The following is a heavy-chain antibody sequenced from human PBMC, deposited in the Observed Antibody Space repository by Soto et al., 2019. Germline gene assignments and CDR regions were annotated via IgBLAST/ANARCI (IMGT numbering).Heavy chain of an antibody. CDR3: AQYGSGSYYGFDP. J-gene: IGHJ5*02. CDR2: INAGNGNT. D-gene: IGHD3-10*01. Sequence: QVQLVQSGAEEKKPGASVKVSCKASGYTFTSYAMHWVRQAPGQRLEWMGWINAGNGNTKYSQKFQGRVTITRDTSASTAYMELSSLRSEDTAVYYCAQYGSGSYYGFDPWGQGTLVTVSS. V-gene: IGHV1-3*05. CDR1: GYTFTSYA.